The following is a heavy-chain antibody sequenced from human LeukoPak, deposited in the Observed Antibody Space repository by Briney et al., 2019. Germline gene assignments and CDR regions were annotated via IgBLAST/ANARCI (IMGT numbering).Heavy chain of an antibody. J-gene: IGHJ4*02. Sequence: GESLKISFKGSGXSFTSYWIGWVRQMPGKGLEWMGIIYPVDSDTRYSPSFQGQVTISADKSISTAYLQWTSLKASDTAMYYCARHLGIAVAGTVAPDYWGQGTLVTVSS. CDR2: IYPVDSDT. V-gene: IGHV5-51*01. CDR3: ARHLGIAVAGTVAPDY. D-gene: IGHD6-19*01. CDR1: GXSFTSYW.